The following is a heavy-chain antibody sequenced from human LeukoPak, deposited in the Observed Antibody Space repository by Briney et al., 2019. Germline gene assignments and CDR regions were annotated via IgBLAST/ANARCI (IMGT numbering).Heavy chain of an antibody. J-gene: IGHJ4*02. CDR2: IIPIFGTA. D-gene: IGHD2-2*01. CDR1: GGTFSSYA. Sequence: SVKVSCKASGGTFSSYAISWVRQAPGQGLEWMGGIIPIFGTANYEQKFQGRVTITADESTSTAYMELSSLRSEDTAVYYCARGGCSTTSCYHFDSWGQRTLVTVSS. V-gene: IGHV1-69*13. CDR3: ARGGCSTTSCYHFDS.